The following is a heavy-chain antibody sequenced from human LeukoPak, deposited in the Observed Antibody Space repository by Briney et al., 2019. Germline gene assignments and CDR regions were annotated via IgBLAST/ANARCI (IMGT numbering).Heavy chain of an antibody. D-gene: IGHD3-9*01. CDR3: ARGLRYFDWLLYSEGTSEYYYYYMDV. CDR2: IYYSGST. J-gene: IGHJ6*03. Sequence: SETLSLTCTVSGYSISSGYYWSWIRQPPGKGLEWIGYIYYSGSTNYNPSLKSRVTISVDTSKNQFSLKLSSVTAADTAVYYCARGLRYFDWLLYSEGTSEYYYYYMDVWGKGTTVTISS. CDR1: GYSISSGYY. V-gene: IGHV4-61*01.